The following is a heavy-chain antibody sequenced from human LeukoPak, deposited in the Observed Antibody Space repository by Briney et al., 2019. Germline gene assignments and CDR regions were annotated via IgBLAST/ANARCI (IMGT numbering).Heavy chain of an antibody. CDR3: ARDSYDILTGYYNYYYYGMDV. D-gene: IGHD3-9*01. J-gene: IGHJ6*02. Sequence: ASVKVSCKASGYTFTSYYMHWVRQAPGQGLEWMGIINPSGGSTSYAQKFQGRVTMTRDTSTSTVSMELSSLRSEDTAVYYCARDSYDILTGYYNYYYYGMDVWGQGTTVTVSS. CDR1: GYTFTSYY. CDR2: INPSGGST. V-gene: IGHV1-46*01.